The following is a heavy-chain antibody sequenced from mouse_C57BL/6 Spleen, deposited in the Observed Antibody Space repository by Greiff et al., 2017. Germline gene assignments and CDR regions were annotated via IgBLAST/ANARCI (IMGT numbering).Heavy chain of an antibody. CDR3: ARRGCAY. J-gene: IGHJ3*01. V-gene: IGHV1-76*01. Sequence: QVQLQQSGAELVRPGASVKLSCKASGYTFTDYYINWVKQRPGQGLEWIARIYPGSGNTYYNEKFKGKATLTAEKSSSTAYMQLSSLTSEDSAVYFCARRGCAYWGQETLVTVSA. CDR2: IYPGSGNT. CDR1: GYTFTDYY.